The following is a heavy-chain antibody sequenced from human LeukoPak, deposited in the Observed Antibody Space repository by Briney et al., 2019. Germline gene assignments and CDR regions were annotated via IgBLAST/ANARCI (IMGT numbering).Heavy chain of an antibody. CDR3: ARLWTGNGYYFDY. D-gene: IGHD3/OR15-3a*01. CDR1: GGSIYSSSYY. J-gene: IGHJ4*02. Sequence: SETLSLTCTVSGGSIYSSSYYWGWIRQPPGKGLEWIGNIYYSGSTYYNPSLKSRVTISVDPSKNQFSLKLNSVTAADTAVYYCARLWTGNGYYFDYWGGEPWSPSPQ. CDR2: IYYSGST. V-gene: IGHV4-39*01.